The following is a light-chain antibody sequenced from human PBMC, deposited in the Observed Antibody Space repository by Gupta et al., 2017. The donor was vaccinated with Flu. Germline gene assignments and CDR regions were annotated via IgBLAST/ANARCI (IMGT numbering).Light chain of an antibody. V-gene: IGKV3-20*01. CDR1: QTINSNY. J-gene: IGKJ4*01. CDR3: QQYADSPLT. CDR2: GAS. Sequence: ETATLSCRASQTINSNYLAWYQQKPGQAPRLVTFGASSRATGIPDRFSGSGTGTDFTLAISRLEPDDFAVYYCQQYADSPLTFGGGTRVELE.